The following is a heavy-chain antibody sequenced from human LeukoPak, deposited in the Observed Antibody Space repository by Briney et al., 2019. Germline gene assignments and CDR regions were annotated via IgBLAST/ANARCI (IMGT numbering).Heavy chain of an antibody. D-gene: IGHD2/OR15-2a*01. CDR1: GYSFSNYW. Sequence: GESLKISCKGSGYSFSNYWIGWVRQMPGKGLEWMGIIYPVDSDTRYSPSFQGQVTISADKSISTAYLQWSSLKASDTAMYYCARRTTTWAFDIWGQGTMVTVSS. CDR2: IYPVDSDT. CDR3: ARRTTTWAFDI. V-gene: IGHV5-51*01. J-gene: IGHJ3*02.